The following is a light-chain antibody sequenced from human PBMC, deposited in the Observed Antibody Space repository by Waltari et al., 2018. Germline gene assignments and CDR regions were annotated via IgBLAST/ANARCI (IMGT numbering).Light chain of an antibody. J-gene: IGLJ3*02. CDR3: AAWDDSLNGPV. CDR2: NNK. CDR1: GSNIFSNT. Sequence: QSVLTQPPSVSETPGQRVTISCSGSGSNIFSNTVNWYQQVPGAAPKLLLFNNKERPSGIPDRFSGSKSGTSASLAISGLRSEDEADYYCAAWDDSLNGPVFGGGTKLTVL. V-gene: IGLV1-44*01.